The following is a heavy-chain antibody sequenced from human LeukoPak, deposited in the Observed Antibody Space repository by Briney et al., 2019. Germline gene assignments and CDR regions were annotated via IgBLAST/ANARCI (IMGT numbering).Heavy chain of an antibody. Sequence: SETLSLTCTVSGGSISSSSYYWGWIRQPPGKGLEWIGSIYYSGSTYYNPSLKSRVTISVDTSKNQFSLKLSSVTAADTAVYYCARGRAIEWLGARDFDYWGQGTLVTVSS. CDR3: ARGRAIEWLGARDFDY. J-gene: IGHJ4*02. CDR2: IYYSGST. V-gene: IGHV4-39*07. CDR1: GGSISSSSYY. D-gene: IGHD6-19*01.